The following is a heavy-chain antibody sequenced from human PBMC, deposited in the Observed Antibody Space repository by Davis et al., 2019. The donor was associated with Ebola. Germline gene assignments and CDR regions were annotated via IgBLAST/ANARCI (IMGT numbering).Heavy chain of an antibody. CDR3: ARVPFVNGGYFDY. CDR2: MNPNSGNT. Sequence: ASVKVSCKASGYTFTSYDINWVRQATGQGLEWMGWMNPNSGNTGYAQKFQGRVTMTRNTSISTAYMEVSSLRSDDTAVYYCARVPFVNGGYFDYWGQGTLVTVSS. D-gene: IGHD2/OR15-2a*01. CDR1: GYTFTSYD. V-gene: IGHV1-8*01. J-gene: IGHJ4*02.